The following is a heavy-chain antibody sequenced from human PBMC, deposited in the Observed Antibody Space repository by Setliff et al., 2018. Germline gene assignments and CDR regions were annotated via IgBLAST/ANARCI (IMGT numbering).Heavy chain of an antibody. V-gene: IGHV3-7*03. D-gene: IGHD5-18*01. CDR2: IKQDGSDNI. CDR3: ARGHTSMAP. J-gene: IGHJ5*02. CDR1: GFTFINYW. Sequence: LRLSCAASGFTFINYWMSWVRQAPGTGLEWLANIKQDGSDNIAYADSVKGRFTISRDNAKNSLHLQMNSLRAEDTAVYYCARGHTSMAPWGQGTLVTVSS.